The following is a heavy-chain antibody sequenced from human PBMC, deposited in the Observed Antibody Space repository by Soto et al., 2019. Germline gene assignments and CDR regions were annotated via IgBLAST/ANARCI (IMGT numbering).Heavy chain of an antibody. CDR2: IYYSGST. Sequence: PSETLSLTCTVSGGSVSSGSYYWSWIRQPPGKGLEWIGYIYYSGSTNYNPSLKSRVTISVDTSKNQFSLKLSSVTAADTAVYYCASESYHQDQDYYYYSMDVWGQGTTVTSP. D-gene: IGHD1-26*01. CDR3: ASESYHQDQDYYYYSMDV. CDR1: GGSVSSGSYY. V-gene: IGHV4-61*01. J-gene: IGHJ6*02.